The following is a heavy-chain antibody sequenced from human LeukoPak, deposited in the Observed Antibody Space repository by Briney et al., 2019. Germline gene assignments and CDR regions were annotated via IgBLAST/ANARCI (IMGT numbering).Heavy chain of an antibody. CDR3: ARDPTTVTKGLDI. CDR2: ISFIRTT. J-gene: IGHJ3*02. CDR1: SFXXHY. V-gene: IGHV4-59*11. Sequence: SFXXHYWSWIRQPPGEGLECIVYISFIRTTNYHPSLKSPLTISVDTSKNQFSLKLSSVTAADTAVYYCARDPTTVTKGLDIWGQGPMATVSA. D-gene: IGHD4-17*01.